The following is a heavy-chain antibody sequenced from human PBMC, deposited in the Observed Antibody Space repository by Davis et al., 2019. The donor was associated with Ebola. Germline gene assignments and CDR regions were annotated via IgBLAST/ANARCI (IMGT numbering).Heavy chain of an antibody. J-gene: IGHJ6*04. CDR1: EFTFNKYA. V-gene: IGHV3-30-3*01. Sequence: GESLKISCEASEFTFNKYAMHWVRQAPGKGLEWVAIISYDGSIEYYADSVKGRFTISRDNSKNTLYLQMNSLRVEDTAVYYCAKGGSGWPSDYSYGMGVWGKGTTVTVSS. D-gene: IGHD6-19*01. CDR2: ISYDGSIE. CDR3: AKGGSGWPSDYSYGMGV.